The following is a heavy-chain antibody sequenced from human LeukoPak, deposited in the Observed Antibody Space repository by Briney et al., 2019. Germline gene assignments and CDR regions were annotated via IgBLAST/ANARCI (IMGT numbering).Heavy chain of an antibody. Sequence: GGSLRLSCAASGLTVSTNYMIWVRQAPGKGLEWVSVVYAGGTTYYADSVRGRFTISRDNSKNTVYLQMNSLRVEDTAVYYCARGVTLTSSTGWSDYWGQGTLVTVSS. V-gene: IGHV3-66*01. J-gene: IGHJ4*02. CDR1: GLTVSTNY. D-gene: IGHD6-19*01. CDR3: ARGVTLTSSTGWSDY. CDR2: VYAGGTT.